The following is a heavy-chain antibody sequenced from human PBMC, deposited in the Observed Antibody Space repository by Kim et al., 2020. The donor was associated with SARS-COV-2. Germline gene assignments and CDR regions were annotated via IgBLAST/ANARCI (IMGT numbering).Heavy chain of an antibody. CDR2: IYYSGST. V-gene: IGHV4-59*01. D-gene: IGHD3-3*01. Sequence: SETLSLTCTVSGGSISSYYWSWIRQPPGKGLEWIGYIYYSGSTNYNPSLKSRVTISVDTSKNQFSLKLSSVTAADTAVYYCARAGFWSGYLYYFDYWGQGTLVTVSS. CDR3: ARAGFWSGYLYYFDY. CDR1: GGSISSYY. J-gene: IGHJ4*02.